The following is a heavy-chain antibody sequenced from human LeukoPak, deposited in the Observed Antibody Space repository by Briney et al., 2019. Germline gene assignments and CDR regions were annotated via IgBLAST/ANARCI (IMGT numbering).Heavy chain of an antibody. J-gene: IGHJ4*02. D-gene: IGHD5-24*01. CDR3: ARIRGDGYLTSNYFDY. CDR2: IYPGDSDT. CDR1: GYSFTSYW. Sequence: GESLKISCKGSGYSFTSYWIGWVRQMPGKGLEWMGIIYPGDSDTRYSPSFQGQVTISADKSISTAYLQWSSLKASDTAMYYCARIRGDGYLTSNYFDYWGQGTLVTVSS. V-gene: IGHV5-51*01.